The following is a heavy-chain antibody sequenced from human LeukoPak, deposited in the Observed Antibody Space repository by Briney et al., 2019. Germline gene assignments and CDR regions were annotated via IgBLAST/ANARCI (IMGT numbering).Heavy chain of an antibody. J-gene: IGHJ6*04. CDR1: GFTFSSYS. Sequence: GGSLRLSCAASGFTFSSYSMNWVRQAPGKGLEWVSSITSSSSYIYYADSVKGRFTISRDNAKNSLYLQMNSLRAEDTAVYYCAELGITMIGGVWGKGTTVTISS. V-gene: IGHV3-21*01. CDR2: ITSSSSYI. D-gene: IGHD3-10*02. CDR3: AELGITMIGGV.